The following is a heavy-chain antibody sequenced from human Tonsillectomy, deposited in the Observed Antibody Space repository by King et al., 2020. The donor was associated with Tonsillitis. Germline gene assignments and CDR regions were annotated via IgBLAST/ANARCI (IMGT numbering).Heavy chain of an antibody. J-gene: IGHJ4*02. D-gene: IGHD3-22*01. CDR2: IKRDGSQK. CDR3: ARVHYDEGSAYRYFDH. CDR1: GITFSINW. Sequence: VQLVESGGGLVQPGGSLRLSCAASGITFSINWMTWVRQAPGKGLEWVANIKRDGSQKYYVDSVKGRFTISRDNDKNSLYLQMNSLRAEDTAVYYCARVHYDEGSAYRYFDHWGQGTLVTVSS. V-gene: IGHV3-7*01.